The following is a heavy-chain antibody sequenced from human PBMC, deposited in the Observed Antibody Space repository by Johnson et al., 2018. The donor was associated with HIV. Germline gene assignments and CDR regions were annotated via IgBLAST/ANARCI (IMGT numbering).Heavy chain of an antibody. CDR3: AKPPSMGADAFDI. J-gene: IGHJ3*02. CDR1: GFTVSSNY. CDR2: IYSGDST. Sequence: VQLVESGGGLVQPGGSLRLSCAASGFTVSSNYMSWVRQAPGKGLEWVSLIYSGDSTYYADSVKGRFTISRDNSKNTLYLQMNSLRAEDTAVYYCAKPPSMGADAFDIWGQGTLVTVSS. V-gene: IGHV3-66*04. D-gene: IGHD3-16*01.